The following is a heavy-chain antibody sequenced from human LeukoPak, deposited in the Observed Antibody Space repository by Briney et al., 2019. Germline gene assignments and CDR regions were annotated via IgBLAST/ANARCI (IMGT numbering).Heavy chain of an antibody. CDR2: ISGSGGST. Sequence: GGSLRLSCAASGFTFSSYAMSWVRQAPGKGLEWVSAISGSGGSTYYADSVKGRFTISRDNSKNTLYLQMNSLRAEDTAVYYRAKQRFGELETEWVFDYWGQGTLVTVSS. CDR1: GFTFSSYA. CDR3: AKQRFGELETEWVFDY. V-gene: IGHV3-23*01. J-gene: IGHJ4*02. D-gene: IGHD3-10*01.